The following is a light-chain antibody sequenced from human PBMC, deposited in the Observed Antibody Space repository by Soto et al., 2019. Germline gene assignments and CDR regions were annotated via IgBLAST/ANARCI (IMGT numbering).Light chain of an antibody. J-gene: IGLJ3*02. CDR3: QSFDSGLRGEV. CDR2: GNS. Sequence: QSVLTQPPSVSGAPGQRVTISCTGSSSNIGAGYVVHWYQHLPGTAPRLLIYGNSNRPSGVPDRFSGSKSGTSASLAITGLQTEDEADYYCQSFDSGLRGEVLGGGTKVTVL. CDR1: SSNIGAGYV. V-gene: IGLV1-40*01.